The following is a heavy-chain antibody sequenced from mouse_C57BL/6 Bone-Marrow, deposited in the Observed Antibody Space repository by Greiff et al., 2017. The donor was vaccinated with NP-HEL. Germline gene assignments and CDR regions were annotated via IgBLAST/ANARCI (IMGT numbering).Heavy chain of an antibody. CDR3: TGFITTVVAHWYFDV. D-gene: IGHD1-1*01. CDR2: IYPGNSDT. Sequence: VHVKQSGTVLARPGASVKMSCKTSGYTFTSYWMHWVKQRPGQGLEWIGAIYPGNSDTSYNQKFKGKAKLTAVTSASTAYMELSSLTNEDSAVYYCTGFITTVVAHWYFDVWGTGTTVTVSS. CDR1: GYTFTSYW. J-gene: IGHJ1*03. V-gene: IGHV1-5*01.